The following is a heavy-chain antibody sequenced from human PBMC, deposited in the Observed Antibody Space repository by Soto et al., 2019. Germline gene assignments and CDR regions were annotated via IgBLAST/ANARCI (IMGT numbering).Heavy chain of an antibody. CDR1: GFTFSSYD. Sequence: GGSLRLSCTASGFTFSSYDMHWVRQAPGKGLEWVAVTSHDGTNKFYADSVKGRFTISRDNSRNTLYLQMNSLRAEDTAAYYCAKGLYCSGGSCYLSYFDDWGQGTLVTVSS. D-gene: IGHD2-15*01. CDR2: TSHDGTNK. V-gene: IGHV3-30*18. CDR3: AKGLYCSGGSCYLSYFDD. J-gene: IGHJ4*02.